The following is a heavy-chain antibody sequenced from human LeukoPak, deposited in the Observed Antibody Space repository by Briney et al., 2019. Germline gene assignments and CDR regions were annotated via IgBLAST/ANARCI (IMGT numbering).Heavy chain of an antibody. CDR1: RFTFSRYA. CDR2: MSGSGDIT. D-gene: IGHD6-19*01. V-gene: IGHV3-23*01. J-gene: IGHJ4*02. Sequence: GGSLRLSCEASRFTFSRYAMTWVRQAPGKGLEWVSSMSGSGDITYYADSVKGRFTISRDNSNSTLSLQMNSLRVEDTAIYYCAKGPYDSGWYGDFDYWGQGTLVSVSS. CDR3: AKGPYDSGWYGDFDY.